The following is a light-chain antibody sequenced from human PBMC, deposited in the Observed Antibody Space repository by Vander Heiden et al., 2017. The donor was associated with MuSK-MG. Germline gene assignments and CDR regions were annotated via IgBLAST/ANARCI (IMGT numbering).Light chain of an antibody. V-gene: IGLV2-14*01. CDR2: DVS. J-gene: IGLJ2*01. Sequence: QSALTQSASVSGPSGQSITISCTGTSSDVGGYNYVSWYQQHPGKAPKRRRYDVSNRPSGVSNRFSGSKSGNKASLNICGLQAESGADYGCSSTTSSSTGVFGGGTKLTGL. CDR3: SSTTSSSTGV. CDR1: SSDVGGYNY.